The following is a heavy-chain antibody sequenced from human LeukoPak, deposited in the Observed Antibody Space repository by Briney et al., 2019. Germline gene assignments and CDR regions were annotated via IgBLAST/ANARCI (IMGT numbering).Heavy chain of an antibody. J-gene: IGHJ4*02. CDR2: INHSGST. Sequence: SETLSLTCAVFGGSFSGYYWSWIRQPPGKGLEWIGEINHSGSTNYNPSLKSRVTISVDTSKNQFSLKLSSVTAADTAVYYCARKGGRYCSSTSCYLDYWGQGTLVTVSS. D-gene: IGHD2-2*01. CDR3: ARKGGRYCSSTSCYLDY. CDR1: GGSFSGYY. V-gene: IGHV4-34*01.